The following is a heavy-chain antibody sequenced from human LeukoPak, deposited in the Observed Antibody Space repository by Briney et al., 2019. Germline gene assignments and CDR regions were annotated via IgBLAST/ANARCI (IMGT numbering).Heavy chain of an antibody. CDR2: IYPGDSDT. CDR3: ARPRGYNYGSLDY. J-gene: IGHJ4*02. CDR1: GYSFTTYW. V-gene: IGHV5-51*01. Sequence: GESLKISCKSSGYSFTTYWIAWVRQMPGKGLEWMGIIYPGDSDTRYSPSFQGQVTISADRSISTVYLQWSSLKASDTAVYYCARPRGYNYGSLDYWGQGTFVTVSS. D-gene: IGHD5-18*01.